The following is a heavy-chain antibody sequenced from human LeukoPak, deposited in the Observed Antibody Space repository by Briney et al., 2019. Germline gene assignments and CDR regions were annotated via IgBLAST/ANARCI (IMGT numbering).Heavy chain of an antibody. J-gene: IGHJ4*02. V-gene: IGHV1-24*01. CDR2: FDPEEGEI. CDR3: ATLVTAYCGGDCLTYFDY. D-gene: IGHD2-21*02. CDR1: GETPTEIS. Sequence: AAVKVSCKVSGETPTEISMHWVRQAPGKALEWMGGFDPEEGEIIYEQQFEGRVVMTEDTSTDTAYLEFGSLTSEDTAVYFCATLVTAYCGGDCLTYFDYWGQGTLVTVSS.